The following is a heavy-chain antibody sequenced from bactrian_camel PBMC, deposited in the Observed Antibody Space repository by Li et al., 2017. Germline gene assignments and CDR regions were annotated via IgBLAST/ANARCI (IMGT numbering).Heavy chain of an antibody. CDR2: WGSDGTD. J-gene: IGHJ4*01. CDR3: AAYRGNSCGSSWYRGAGFEY. CDR1: GYTYRPNC. V-gene: IGHV3S6*01. D-gene: IGHD6*01. Sequence: HVQLVESGGGSVQAGGSLRLSCTASGYTYRPNCMGWYRQALGSGCELVSIWGSDGTDYYSESVKGRFTISHAAAKNTVYLQIDSLKPDDTAMYYCAAYRGNSCGSSWYRGAGFEYWGQGTQVAVSS.